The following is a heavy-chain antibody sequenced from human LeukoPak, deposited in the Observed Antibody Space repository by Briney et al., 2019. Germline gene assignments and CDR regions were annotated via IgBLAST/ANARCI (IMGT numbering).Heavy chain of an antibody. Sequence: ASVKVSCKASGYTFTSCYMHWVRQAPGQGLEWMGIINPSGGSTSYAQKFQGRVTMTRDMSTSTVYMELSSLRSEDTAVYYCARADIVVVPAAPAYYMDVWGKGTTVTVSS. CDR2: INPSGGST. V-gene: IGHV1-46*01. J-gene: IGHJ6*03. CDR3: ARADIVVVPAAPAYYMDV. CDR1: GYTFTSCY. D-gene: IGHD2-2*01.